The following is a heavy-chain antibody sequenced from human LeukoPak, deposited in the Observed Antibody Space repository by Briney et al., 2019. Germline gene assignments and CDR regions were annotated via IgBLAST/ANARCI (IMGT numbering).Heavy chain of an antibody. CDR1: GFTFSSHG. D-gene: IGHD5-18*01. CDR2: IWYGGSKK. CDR3: ARDLLGYSYDAYYFDF. J-gene: IGHJ4*02. V-gene: IGHV3-33*01. Sequence: PGGSLRLSCAASGFTFSSHGMHWVRQAPGKGLELVAVIWYGGSKKYHADSVKGRFTISRDNSKNTLYLQVNSLRAEDTAVYYCARDLLGYSYDAYYFDFWGQGTLVTVSS.